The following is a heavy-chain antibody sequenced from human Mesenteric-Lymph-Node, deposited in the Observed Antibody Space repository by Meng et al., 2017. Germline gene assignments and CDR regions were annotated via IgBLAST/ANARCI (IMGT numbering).Heavy chain of an antibody. J-gene: IGHJ4*02. V-gene: IGHV4-4*02. CDR3: ARQSCYFDY. Sequence: VPLQEWGPGLVGPSGALALPCAVSGPSIRGGYWWRWVRQPPGKGLEWIGHIYYSGSTNYNPSLKSRVTISVDTSKNQFSLRLSSLTAPDTAVYYCARQSCYFDYWGQGTLVTVSS. CDR1: GPSIRGGYW. CDR2: IYYSGST.